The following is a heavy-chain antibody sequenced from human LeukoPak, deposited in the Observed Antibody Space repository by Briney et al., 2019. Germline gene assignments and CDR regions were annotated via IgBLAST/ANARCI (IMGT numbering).Heavy chain of an antibody. CDR1: GFNFRNYV. Sequence: PGGSLRLSCAASGFNFRNYVMTWVRQAPGKGLEWVSGISDVGGRTFYADSVRGRFTISRDNAKNTVYLQMSSLRAEDTAVYYCAKVDYDILTGYHMGMVQFDYWGQGTLVTVSS. D-gene: IGHD3-9*01. CDR2: ISDVGGRT. J-gene: IGHJ4*02. V-gene: IGHV3-23*01. CDR3: AKVDYDILTGYHMGMVQFDY.